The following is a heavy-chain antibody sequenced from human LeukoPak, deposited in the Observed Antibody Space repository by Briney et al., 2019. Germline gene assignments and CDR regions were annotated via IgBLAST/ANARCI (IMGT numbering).Heavy chain of an antibody. Sequence: GGSLRLSCAASGFTFSSYAMSWVRQAPGKGLEWVSAISGSGGSTYYADSVKGRFTISRDNSKNTLYLQMNSLRAEDTAVYYCAKDQDSSGWYEVAFEIWGQGTMVTVSS. CDR3: AKDQDSSGWYEVAFEI. CDR2: ISGSGGST. V-gene: IGHV3-23*01. J-gene: IGHJ3*02. CDR1: GFTFSSYA. D-gene: IGHD6-19*01.